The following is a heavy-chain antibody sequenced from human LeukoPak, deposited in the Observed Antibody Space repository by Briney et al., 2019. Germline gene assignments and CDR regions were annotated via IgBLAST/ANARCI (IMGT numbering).Heavy chain of an antibody. D-gene: IGHD6-19*01. J-gene: IGHJ4*02. CDR3: ARDLLTVTGTDY. CDR1: GFTFSSYV. Sequence: GGSLRLSCAASGFTFSSYVMSWVRQAPGKGLEWVSAISGSGGGTYYADSVKGRFTISRDNSKNTLYLQMNSLGVEDTAVYYCARDLLTVTGTDYWGQGTLVTVSS. CDR2: ISGSGGGT. V-gene: IGHV3-23*01.